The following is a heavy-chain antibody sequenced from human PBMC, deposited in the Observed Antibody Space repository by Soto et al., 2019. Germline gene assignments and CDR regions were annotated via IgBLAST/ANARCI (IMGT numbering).Heavy chain of an antibody. V-gene: IGHV1-69*02. D-gene: IGHD3-10*01. Sequence: SVKVSCKASGGTFSSYTISWVRQAPGQGLEWMGRIIPILGIANYAQKFQARVTITADKSTSTAYMELSSLRSEDTAVYYCAQKGDYYGSGDLNDAFDIWGQGTMVTVSS. CDR3: AQKGDYYGSGDLNDAFDI. J-gene: IGHJ3*02. CDR2: IIPILGIA. CDR1: GGTFSSYT.